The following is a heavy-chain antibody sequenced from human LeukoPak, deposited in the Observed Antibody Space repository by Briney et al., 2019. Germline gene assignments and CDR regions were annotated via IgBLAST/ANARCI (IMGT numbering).Heavy chain of an antibody. CDR3: AKDRGSSWYSNYYYYYMDV. CDR1: GFTVSSNS. J-gene: IGHJ6*03. CDR2: IYSDNT. D-gene: IGHD6-13*01. V-gene: IGHV3-53*01. Sequence: PGGSLRLSCTVSGFTVSSNSMSWVRQAPGKGLEWVSFIYSDNTHYSDSVKGRFTISRDNSKNTLYLQMNSLRAEDTAVYYCAKDRGSSWYSNYYYYYMDVWGKGTTVTISS.